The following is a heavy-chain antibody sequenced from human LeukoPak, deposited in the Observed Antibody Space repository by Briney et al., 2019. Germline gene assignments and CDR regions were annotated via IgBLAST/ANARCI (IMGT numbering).Heavy chain of an antibody. Sequence: DPSQTLSLTCAVSGGSISSGGYSWSWIRQPPGKGLEWIGYFYHSGSTNYDPSLKSRVTISVDTSKSHFSLKLSSVTAADTAVYYCARGQWLPVFDFWGQGTLVTVSS. CDR3: ARGQWLPVFDF. D-gene: IGHD3-22*01. CDR1: GGSISSGGYS. CDR2: FYHSGST. V-gene: IGHV4-30-2*02. J-gene: IGHJ4*02.